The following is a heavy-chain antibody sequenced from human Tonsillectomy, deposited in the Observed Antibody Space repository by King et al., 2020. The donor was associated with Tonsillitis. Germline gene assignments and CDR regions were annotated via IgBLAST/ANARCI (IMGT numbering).Heavy chain of an antibody. CDR2: IGRGDDGT. CDR3: ASDGLEHGFDV. CDR1: GFTYSNHG. J-gene: IGHJ3*01. Sequence: VQLVESGGGLVQPGGSLRLTCAASGFTYSNHGMSWVRQAPGKGLEWVSAIGRGDDGTYYADSVKGRFTISRDISQNTVYLQMNSLRTEDTAVYYCASDGLEHGFDVWGQGTMVTVSS. D-gene: IGHD1-1*01. V-gene: IGHV3-23*04.